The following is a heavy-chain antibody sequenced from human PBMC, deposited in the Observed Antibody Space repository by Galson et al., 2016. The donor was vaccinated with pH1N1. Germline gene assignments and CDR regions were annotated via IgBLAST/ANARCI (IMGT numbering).Heavy chain of an antibody. Sequence: SVKVSCKASGYIFTDHYIHWVRQAPGQGLEWMGWTNPNSGGTKYAQKFQGRVTMTRDTSISTVYMDLKSLKFDDTAVYYCTTQDKNWFDPWGQGTLVSVSS. CDR3: TTQDKNWFDP. CDR2: TNPNSGGT. V-gene: IGHV1-2*02. CDR1: GYIFTDHY. J-gene: IGHJ5*02.